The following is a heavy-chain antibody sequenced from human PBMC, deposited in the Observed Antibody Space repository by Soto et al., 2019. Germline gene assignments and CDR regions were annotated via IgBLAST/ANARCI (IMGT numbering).Heavy chain of an antibody. D-gene: IGHD3-10*01. V-gene: IGHV3-23*01. CDR2: ISKSGDST. Sequence: PXGSLSLCFAAAGVTFTSYDMTWVRQVPGEGLQWVSSISKSGDSTYYADSVKGRFTTSRDNSKNTLYLQMNSLRAEDTAIYYCAKGSFGFDYWGQGSLVTVSS. CDR3: AKGSFGFDY. CDR1: GVTFTSYD. J-gene: IGHJ4*02.